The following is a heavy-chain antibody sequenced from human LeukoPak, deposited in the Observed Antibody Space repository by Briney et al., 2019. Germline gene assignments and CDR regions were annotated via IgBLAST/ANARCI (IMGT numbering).Heavy chain of an antibody. V-gene: IGHV4-59*01. D-gene: IGHD3-22*01. CDR3: ARRDSSGYGADY. J-gene: IGHJ4*02. CDR1: GGSISSYY. Sequence: SETLSLTCTVSGGSISSYYWSWIRQPPGKGLEWIGYIYYSGSTNYNPFLKSRVTISVDTSKNQFSLKLSSVTAADTAVYYCARRDSSGYGADYWGQGTLVTVSS. CDR2: IYYSGST.